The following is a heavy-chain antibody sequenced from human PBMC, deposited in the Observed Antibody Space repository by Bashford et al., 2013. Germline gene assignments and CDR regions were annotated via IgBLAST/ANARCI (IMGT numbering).Heavy chain of an antibody. Sequence: GESLKISCKGSGYSFTNYWIGWVRQMPGKGLEWMGIIYPGDSDTRYSPSFQGQVTISADKSISTAYLQWSTLKASDTAMYYCARHKGVEMATILNLYYYGMDVWGQGTTVTVSS. CDR2: IYPGDSDT. CDR1: GYSFTNYW. CDR3: ARHKGVEMATILNLYYYGMDV. D-gene: IGHD5-24*01. V-gene: IGHV5-51*01. J-gene: IGHJ6*02.